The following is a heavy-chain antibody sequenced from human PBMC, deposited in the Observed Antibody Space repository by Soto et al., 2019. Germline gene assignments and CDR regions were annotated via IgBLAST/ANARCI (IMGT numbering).Heavy chain of an antibody. CDR1: GGTLRSHA. CDR2: IIPIFGSP. D-gene: IGHD2-2*01. V-gene: IGHV1-69*01. CDR3: ARSVEIPYYHGMDV. J-gene: IGHJ6*02. Sequence: QVQLVQSGAEVKKPGSSVRVSCKASGGTLRSHAINWVRQAPGQGLEWMGGIIPIFGSPYYAQKFQGRIKITSDESSLTAYMELSTLRSEETAVYYCARSVEIPYYHGMDVRGQGTTVTVSS.